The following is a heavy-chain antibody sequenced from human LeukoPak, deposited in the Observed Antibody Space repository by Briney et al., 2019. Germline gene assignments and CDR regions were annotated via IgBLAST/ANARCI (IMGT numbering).Heavy chain of an antibody. J-gene: IGHJ3*02. CDR2: IYYSGST. Sequence: KPSETLSLTCTVSGGSISSRSYYWGWIRQPPGKGLEWIGSIYYSGSTYYNPSLKSRVTISVDTPKNQFSLKLSSVTAADTAVYYCARRGYSYGYDAFDIWGQGTVVTVSS. D-gene: IGHD5-18*01. CDR3: ARRGYSYGYDAFDI. V-gene: IGHV4-39*01. CDR1: GGSISSRSYY.